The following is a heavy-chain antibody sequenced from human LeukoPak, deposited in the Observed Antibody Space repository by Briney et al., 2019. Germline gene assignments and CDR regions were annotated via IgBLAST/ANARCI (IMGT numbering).Heavy chain of an antibody. J-gene: IGHJ5*02. D-gene: IGHD3-10*01. CDR3: ARVLGYYYGSGSYHSPWFDP. V-gene: IGHV4-34*01. CDR1: GGSFSGYY. CDR2: INHSGST. Sequence: SETLSLTCAVYGGSFSGYYWSWIRQPPGKGLEWIGEINHSGSTNYNPSLKSRATISVDTSKNQFSLKLSSVTAADTAVYYCARVLGYYYGSGSYHSPWFDPWGQGTLVTVSS.